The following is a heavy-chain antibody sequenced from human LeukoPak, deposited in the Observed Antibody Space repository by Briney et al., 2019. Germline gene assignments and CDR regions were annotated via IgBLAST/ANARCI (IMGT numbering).Heavy chain of an antibody. CDR1: GFSVSSNY. Sequence: PGGSLRLSCAASGFSVSSNYMSWVRQAPGKGLEWVSAISGSGGSTYYADSVKGRFTISRDNSKNTLYLQMNSLRAEDTAVYYCAIMVRGVDWGQGTLVTVSS. D-gene: IGHD3-10*01. CDR2: ISGSGGST. CDR3: AIMVRGVD. V-gene: IGHV3-23*01. J-gene: IGHJ4*02.